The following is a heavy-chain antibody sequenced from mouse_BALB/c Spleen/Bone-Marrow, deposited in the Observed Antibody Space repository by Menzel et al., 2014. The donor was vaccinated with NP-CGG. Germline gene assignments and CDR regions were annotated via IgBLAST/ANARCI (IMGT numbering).Heavy chain of an antibody. Sequence: DVKLQESGGGLVQPGGSLKLSCAASGFDFSRYWMSWVRQAPGKGLEWIGEINPDSSTINYTPSLKDKFIISRDNAKNTLYLQMSKVRSEDTALYYCTRQGYYGRSDYWGQGTTLTVSS. J-gene: IGHJ2*01. CDR1: GFDFSRYW. D-gene: IGHD1-1*01. V-gene: IGHV4-1*02. CDR3: TRQGYYGRSDY. CDR2: INPDSSTI.